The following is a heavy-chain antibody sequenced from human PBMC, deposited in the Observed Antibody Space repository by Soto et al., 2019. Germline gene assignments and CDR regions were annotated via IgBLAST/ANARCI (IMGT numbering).Heavy chain of an antibody. CDR2: INPKSGGT. D-gene: IGHD1-26*01. J-gene: IGHJ4*02. V-gene: IGHV1-2*02. CDR3: ARDLAKGGGSAGFDY. Sequence: ASVKVSCKASGYTFTVYYMHWVRQAPGQGLEWMGWINPKSGGTMYPQKFQGRVTMTWDTSISTAYMALTRLRSDDTAVYYCARDLAKGGGSAGFDYWGQGTLVTVPS. CDR1: GYTFTVYY.